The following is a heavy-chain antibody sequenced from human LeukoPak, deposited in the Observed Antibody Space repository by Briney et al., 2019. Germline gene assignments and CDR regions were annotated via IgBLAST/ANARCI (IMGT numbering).Heavy chain of an antibody. CDR1: GGSISSYY. V-gene: IGHV4-59*08. J-gene: IGHJ5*02. CDR2: IYYSGST. CDR3: ARQDSGSYAGFDWFDP. Sequence: SETLSLTCTVSGGSISSYYWSWIRQPPGKGLEWIGYIYYSGSTNYNPSLKSRVTISVDTSKNQFSLKLSSVTAADTAVYYCARQDSGSYAGFDWFDPWGQGTLVTVSS. D-gene: IGHD1-26*01.